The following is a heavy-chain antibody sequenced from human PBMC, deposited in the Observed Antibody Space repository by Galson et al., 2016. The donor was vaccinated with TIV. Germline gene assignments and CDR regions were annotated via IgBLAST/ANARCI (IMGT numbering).Heavy chain of an antibody. CDR3: ARDLETTVTSPFDY. V-gene: IGHV1-18*04. J-gene: IGHJ4*02. CDR1: GYTFTSYG. Sequence: SVKVSCKASGYTFTSYGISWVRQAPGQGLEWMGWISTYNGNTNYAQKFQGRVTMTRDTSISTAYMELDRLRSDDTALYYCARDLETTVTSPFDYWGQGTLVTVSS. CDR2: ISTYNGNT. D-gene: IGHD4-17*01.